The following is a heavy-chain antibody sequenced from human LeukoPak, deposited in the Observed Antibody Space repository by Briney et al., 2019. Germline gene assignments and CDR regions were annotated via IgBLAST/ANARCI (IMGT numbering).Heavy chain of an antibody. CDR1: GFTFSSYS. V-gene: IGHV3-21*01. CDR2: ISSSSSYI. CDR3: ASLVGATLATDY. J-gene: IGHJ4*02. D-gene: IGHD1-26*01. Sequence: KPGGSLRLSCAASGFTFSSYSMNWVRQAPGKGLEWVSSISSSSSYIYYADSVKGRFTISRDNAKNSLYLQMNSLRAEDTAVYYCASLVGATLATDYWGQGTLVTVSS.